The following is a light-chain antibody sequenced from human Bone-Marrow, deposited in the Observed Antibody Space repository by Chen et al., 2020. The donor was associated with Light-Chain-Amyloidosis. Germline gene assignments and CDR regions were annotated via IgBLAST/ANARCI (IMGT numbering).Light chain of an antibody. CDR1: QSVLYSSNNKNF. CDR2: WAS. CDR3: QQYFGSLFT. J-gene: IGKJ5*01. Sequence: DIVMTQSPDSLAVSLGERATINCKASQSVLYSSNNKNFLAWYQQKAGQTPKLLIYWASTRESGIPDRFSGSGSGTDVTLTISSLQAEDVAVYYCQQYFGSLFTFGQGTRLEI. V-gene: IGKV4-1*01.